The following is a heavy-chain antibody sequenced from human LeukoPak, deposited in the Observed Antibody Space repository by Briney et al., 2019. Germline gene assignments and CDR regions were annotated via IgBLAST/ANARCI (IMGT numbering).Heavy chain of an antibody. J-gene: IGHJ6*03. CDR2: MNPNSSNT. D-gene: IGHD3-22*01. CDR3: ARGFYSSGYYARDYYYYMDV. CDR1: GYTFTSYD. V-gene: IGHV1-8*01. Sequence: ASVTVSCKASGYTFTSYDINWVRQATGQGLEWMGWMNPNSSNTGYAKKFQGRVNMTRNTSIRTAYMELSSLRSEDTAVYYCARGFYSSGYYARDYYYYMDVWGKGTTVTVSS.